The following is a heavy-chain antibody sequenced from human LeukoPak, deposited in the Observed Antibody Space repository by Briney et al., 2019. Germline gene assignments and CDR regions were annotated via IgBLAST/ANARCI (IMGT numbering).Heavy chain of an antibody. CDR1: GFTFSSYG. J-gene: IGHJ4*02. V-gene: IGHV3-30*18. CDR2: ISYVGSNK. D-gene: IGHD6-19*01. CDR3: AKDYSSGWYGISDY. Sequence: GGSLRLSCAASGFTFSSYGMHWVRQAPGKGLEWVAVISYVGSNKYYADSVKGRFTISRDNSKNTLYLQMNSLRAEDTAVYYCAKDYSSGWYGISDYWGQGTLVTVSS.